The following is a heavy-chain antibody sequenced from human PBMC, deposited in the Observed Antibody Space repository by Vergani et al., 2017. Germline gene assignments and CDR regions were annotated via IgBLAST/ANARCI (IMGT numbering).Heavy chain of an antibody. CDR2: ISSSSSYR. V-gene: IGHV3-21*01. CDR1: GFTFGSYR. J-gene: IGHJ1*01. Sequence: EVQLVESGGGLVKPGGSLRLSCVASGFTFGSYRMNWVRQAPGKWLEWVSFISSSSSYRYYADSVKGRFTISRDNGEYSLLLQMNSLRPEDTAVYYCASGVPGYQLVTQYFQHWGQGTLVTDSS. CDR3: ASGVPGYQLVTQYFQH. D-gene: IGHD2-2*01.